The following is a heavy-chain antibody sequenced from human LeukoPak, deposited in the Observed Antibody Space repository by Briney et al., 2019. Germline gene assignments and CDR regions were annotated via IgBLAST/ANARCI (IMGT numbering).Heavy chain of an antibody. V-gene: IGHV3-21*04. CDR3: AKDWGLGSPPEYFDY. J-gene: IGHJ4*02. D-gene: IGHD3-16*01. Sequence: GGSLRLSCAASGFTFSSYSMNWVRQAPGKGLEWVSSISSSSSYIYYADSVKGRFTISRDNSKNTLYLQMNSLRAEDAAVYYCAKDWGLGSPPEYFDYWGQGTLVTVSS. CDR2: ISSSSSYI. CDR1: GFTFSSYS.